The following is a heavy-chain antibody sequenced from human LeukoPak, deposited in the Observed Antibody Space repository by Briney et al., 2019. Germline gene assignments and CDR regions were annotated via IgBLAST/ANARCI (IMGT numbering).Heavy chain of an antibody. D-gene: IGHD1-1*01. CDR1: GFVFTSYG. V-gene: IGHV1-18*01. CDR3: ARELHVERDDY. J-gene: IGHJ4*02. Sequence: GASVKVSCKASGFVFTSYGFTWVRQAPGQGLEWMGWISANDGKTHYSEKHRGRVTMSTDTVTSTAYMELRSLRSDDTAVYYCARELHVERDDYWGQGTLVTVSS. CDR2: ISANDGKT.